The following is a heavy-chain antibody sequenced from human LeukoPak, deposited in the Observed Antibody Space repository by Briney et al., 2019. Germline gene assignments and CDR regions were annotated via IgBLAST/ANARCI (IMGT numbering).Heavy chain of an antibody. V-gene: IGHV7-4-1*02. CDR2: INTNTGNP. D-gene: IGHD2/OR15-2a*01. J-gene: IGHJ6*02. CDR3: ARARYCIGTTCPAGYYGMDV. CDR1: GYTFNSYA. Sequence: ASVKVSCKASGYTFNSYALDWVRQAPGQGLEWMGWINTNTGNPTYAQGFTGRFVFSLDTSVSTAYLEISSLKAEDTAVYYCARARYCIGTTCPAGYYGMDVWGQGTTVTVSS.